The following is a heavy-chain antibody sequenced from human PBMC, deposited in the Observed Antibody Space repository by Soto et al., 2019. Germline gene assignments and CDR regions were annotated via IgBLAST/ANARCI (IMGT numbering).Heavy chain of an antibody. CDR1: GFTFSGSA. CDR2: IRSKANSYAT. V-gene: IGHV3-73*01. CDR3: TTSSYYDSSGPAPPYGMDV. Sequence: EVQLVESGGGLVQPGGSLKLSCAASGFTFSGSAMHWVRQASGKGLEWVGRIRSKANSYATAYAASVKGRFTISRDDSKTKAHLQLNSLQAEDTAVYYCTTSSYYDSSGPAPPYGMDVWGQGTTVTVSS. D-gene: IGHD3-22*01. J-gene: IGHJ6*02.